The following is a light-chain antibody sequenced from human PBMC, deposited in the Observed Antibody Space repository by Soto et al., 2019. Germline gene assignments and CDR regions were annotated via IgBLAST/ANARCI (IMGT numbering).Light chain of an antibody. CDR3: SSYIGAKNVV. V-gene: IGLV2-8*01. Sequence: QSVLTQPPSASGSPGQSVTVSCTGTSRDVGGYNYVSWYRQHPGKAPELLIYEVNKRPSGVPDRFSGSKSGNTASLTVSGLQADDEADYYCSSYIGAKNVVFGGGTKLTVL. CDR2: EVN. J-gene: IGLJ2*01. CDR1: SRDVGGYNY.